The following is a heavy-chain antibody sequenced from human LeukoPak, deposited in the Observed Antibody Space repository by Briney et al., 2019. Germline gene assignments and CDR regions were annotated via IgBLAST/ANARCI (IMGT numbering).Heavy chain of an antibody. D-gene: IGHD3-10*01. V-gene: IGHV4-34*01. CDR1: GESLSDYY. CDR3: ARGRGT. Sequence: SETLSLTCAVYGESLSDYYWNWFRQPPGKGLEWIAEINPSGNTRYNSSLKSRVTISVDTSKNHFSLRLTSVTAADTAMYYCARGRGTWGQGTLVTVSS. J-gene: IGHJ5*02. CDR2: INPSGNT.